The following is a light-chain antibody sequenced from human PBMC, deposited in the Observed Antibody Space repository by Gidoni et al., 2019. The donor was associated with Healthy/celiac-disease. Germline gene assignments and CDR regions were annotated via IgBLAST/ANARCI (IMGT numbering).Light chain of an antibody. J-gene: IGLJ2*01. CDR1: SGSIASNY. Sequence: NFMLTQPHSVSESPGQTVTISCTGSSGSIASNYVQWYQQRPGSAPTTVIYEDNQRPSGVPDRFSGSIDSSSNSASLTISGLKTEEEADYYCQSYDSSNVVFGGGTKLTVL. CDR2: EDN. CDR3: QSYDSSNVV. V-gene: IGLV6-57*02.